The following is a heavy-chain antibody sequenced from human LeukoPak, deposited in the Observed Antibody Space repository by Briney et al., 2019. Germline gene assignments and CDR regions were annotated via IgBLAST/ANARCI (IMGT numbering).Heavy chain of an antibody. CDR3: ARDRLGTLDAFDI. CDR2: IYSGGST. D-gene: IGHD6-25*01. V-gene: IGHV3-66*02. Sequence: GGSLRLSCAASGFTVSSNYMSWVRQAPGKGLEWVSVIYSGGSTYYADSVKGRFTISRDNSKNTLYLQVNSLRAEDTAVYYCARDRLGTLDAFDIWGQGTMVTVSS. CDR1: GFTVSSNY. J-gene: IGHJ3*02.